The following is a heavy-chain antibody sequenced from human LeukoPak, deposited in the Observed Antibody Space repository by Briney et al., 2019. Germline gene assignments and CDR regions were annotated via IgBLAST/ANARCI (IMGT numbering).Heavy chain of an antibody. Sequence: GGSLRPSCAASGFTFITYWMSWVRQAPGKGLEWVASIKEDGSEKYYVDSVKGRFTISRDNAKNSLYLQMNSLRAEDTALYYCAKDMKRQWLVQAESPLDYWGQGTLVTVSS. CDR3: AKDMKRQWLVQAESPLDY. J-gene: IGHJ4*02. CDR1: GFTFITYW. D-gene: IGHD6-19*01. V-gene: IGHV3-7*03. CDR2: IKEDGSEK.